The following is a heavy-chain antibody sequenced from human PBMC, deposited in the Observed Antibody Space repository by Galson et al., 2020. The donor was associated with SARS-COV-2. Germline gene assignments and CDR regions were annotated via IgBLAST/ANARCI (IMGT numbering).Heavy chain of an antibody. CDR1: GFTVSSNY. J-gene: IGHJ4*02. CDR2: ISYDGSDK. CDR3: AKEGPSYDFWSGSSWSADS. V-gene: IGHV3-30*18. Sequence: TGGSLRLSCAASGFTVSSNYMSWVRQAPGKGLEWVAVISYDGSDKNHADSVKGRFTISRDNSKNTVYLQMNSLRPEDTAVYYCAKEGPSYDFWSGSSWSADSWGQGTLVTVSS. D-gene: IGHD3-3*01.